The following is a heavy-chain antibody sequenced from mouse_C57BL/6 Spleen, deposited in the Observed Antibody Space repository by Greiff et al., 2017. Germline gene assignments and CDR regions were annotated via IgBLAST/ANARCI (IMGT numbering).Heavy chain of an antibody. V-gene: IGHV1-72*01. D-gene: IGHD4-1*02. CDR1: GYTFTSYW. J-gene: IGHJ3*01. CDR3: AKEDNWVLAWFAY. CDR2: IDPNSGGT. Sequence: VQLQQPGAELVKPGASVKLSCKASGYTFTSYWMHWVKQRPGRGLEWIGRIDPNSGGTKYNEKFKSKATLTVGKPSSTAYMQLSSLTSEDSAVYYCAKEDNWVLAWFAYWGQGTLVTVSA.